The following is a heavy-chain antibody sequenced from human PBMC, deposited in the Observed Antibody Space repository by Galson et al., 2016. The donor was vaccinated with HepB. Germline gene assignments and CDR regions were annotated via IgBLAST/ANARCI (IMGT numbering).Heavy chain of an antibody. CDR2: SNE. D-gene: IGHD3-10*01. CDR3: ASLGSLGSFSRGLY. J-gene: IGHJ4*02. Sequence: SNEYYADSVKGRFTISRDNSKNTLYLQINSLRAEDTAVYYCASLGSLGSFSRGLYWGQGTLVTVSS. V-gene: IGHV3-33*01.